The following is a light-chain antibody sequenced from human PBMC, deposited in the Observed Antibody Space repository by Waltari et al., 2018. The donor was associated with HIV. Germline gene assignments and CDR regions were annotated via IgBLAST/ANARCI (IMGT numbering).Light chain of an antibody. CDR3: QQYSSYST. CDR1: QSISSW. V-gene: IGKV1-5*03. J-gene: IGKJ2*01. Sequence: DIQMAQSPATLSASVGDRVTISCRASQSISSWLAWYQQRPGKAPKLLIYQSSILENGVPSTFSGSGSGTEFTLTISSLQFDDFATYYCQQYSSYSTFGQGTKLEIK. CDR2: QSS.